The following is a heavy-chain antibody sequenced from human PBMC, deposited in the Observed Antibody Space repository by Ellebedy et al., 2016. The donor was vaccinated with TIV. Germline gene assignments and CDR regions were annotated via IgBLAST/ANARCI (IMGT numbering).Heavy chain of an antibody. D-gene: IGHD2-2*02. CDR3: AKDQGVVVPAAIFDY. Sequence: GESLKISXAASGFTFSSYGMHWVRQAPGKGLEWVAVISYDGSNKYYADSVKGRFTISRDNSKNTLYLQMNSLRAEDTAVYYCAKDQGVVVPAAIFDYWGQGTLVTVSS. CDR1: GFTFSSYG. CDR2: ISYDGSNK. J-gene: IGHJ4*02. V-gene: IGHV3-30*18.